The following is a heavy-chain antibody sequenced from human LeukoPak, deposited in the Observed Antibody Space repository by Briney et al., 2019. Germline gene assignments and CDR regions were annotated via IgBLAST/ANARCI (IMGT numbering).Heavy chain of an antibody. CDR1: GLTFTNYW. J-gene: IGHJ4*02. Sequence: PGGSLRLSCAASGLTFTNYWMPWVRQAPGKGLEWVANIKEDGSEMYYVDSVEGRFTISRDNAKNSVYLQMNSLRAEDTAVYYCAGDPTVTSWGYFDLWGQGTLVTVSS. CDR3: AGDPTVTSWGYFDL. V-gene: IGHV3-7*01. D-gene: IGHD4-17*01. CDR2: IKEDGSEM.